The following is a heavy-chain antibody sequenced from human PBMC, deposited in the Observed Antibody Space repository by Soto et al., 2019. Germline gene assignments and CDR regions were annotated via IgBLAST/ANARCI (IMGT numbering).Heavy chain of an antibody. Sequence: QVQLVESGGGVVQPGRSLRLSCAASGFTFSSYATHWVRQAPGKGLEWVAVISYDGSNKYYSDSVKGRFTISRDNSKNTLYLQMNSLRAEDTAVYYWARDRYNWNYGYFDYWGKGTLVTVSS. V-gene: IGHV3-30-3*01. CDR1: GFTFSSYA. CDR3: ARDRYNWNYGYFDY. D-gene: IGHD1-7*01. CDR2: ISYDGSNK. J-gene: IGHJ4*02.